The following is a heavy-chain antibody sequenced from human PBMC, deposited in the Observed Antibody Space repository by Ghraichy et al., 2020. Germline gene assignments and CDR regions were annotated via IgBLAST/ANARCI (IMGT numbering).Heavy chain of an antibody. V-gene: IGHV4-59*01. CDR3: ARLDSSGYSPPFFDY. CDR1: GGSISSYY. D-gene: IGHD3-22*01. J-gene: IGHJ4*02. CDR2: IYYSGST. Sequence: SETLSLTCTVSGGSISSYYWSWIRQPPGKGLEWIGYIYYSGSTNYNPSLKSRVTISVDTSKNQFSLKLSSVTAADTAVDYCARLDSSGYSPPFFDYWGQGTLVTVSS.